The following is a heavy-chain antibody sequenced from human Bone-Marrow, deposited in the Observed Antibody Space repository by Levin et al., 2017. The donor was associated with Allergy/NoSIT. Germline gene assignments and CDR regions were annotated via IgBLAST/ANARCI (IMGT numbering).Heavy chain of an antibody. CDR1: GFTFSSYS. CDR2: ISSSSSYI. J-gene: IGHJ3*02. D-gene: IGHD2-15*01. Sequence: GEYLKISCAASGFTFSSYSMNWVRQAPGKGLEWVSSISSSSSYIYYADSVKGRFTISRDNAKNSLYLQMNSLRAEDTAVYYCARTEITPDAFDIWGQGTMVTVSS. V-gene: IGHV3-21*01. CDR3: ARTEITPDAFDI.